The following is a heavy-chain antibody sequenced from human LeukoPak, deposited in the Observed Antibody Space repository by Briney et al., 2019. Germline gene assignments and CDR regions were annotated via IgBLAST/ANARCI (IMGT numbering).Heavy chain of an antibody. CDR1: GGSISSGGYY. CDR2: IYYSGST. D-gene: IGHD4-23*01. CDR3: ARTTVVAKYFDY. J-gene: IGHJ4*02. Sequence: SETLSLTCTVSGGSISSGGYYWSWVRQHPGEGLEWIGYIYYSGSTYYNPSLKSRVIISVDTSKNQFSLKLSSVTAADTAVYYCARTTVVAKYFDYWGQGTLVTVSS. V-gene: IGHV4-31*03.